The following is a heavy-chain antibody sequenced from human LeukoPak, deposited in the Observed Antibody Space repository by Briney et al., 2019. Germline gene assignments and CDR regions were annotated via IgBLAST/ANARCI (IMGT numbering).Heavy chain of an antibody. D-gene: IGHD7-27*01. J-gene: IGHJ4*02. CDR2: IYYSGST. CDR3: ARGELGAFDY. Sequence: SETLSLTCTVSGGSISSYYWSWIRQPPGKGLEWIGYIYYSGSTNYNPSLKSRVTITVDTSKNQFSLKLSSVTAADTAVYYCARGELGAFDYWGQGTLVTVSS. CDR1: GGSISSYY. V-gene: IGHV4-59*01.